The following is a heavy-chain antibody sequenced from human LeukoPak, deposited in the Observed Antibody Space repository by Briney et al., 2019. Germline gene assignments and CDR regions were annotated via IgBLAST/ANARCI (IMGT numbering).Heavy chain of an antibody. J-gene: IGHJ4*02. Sequence: GGSLRLSCAASGFTFSSCAMSWVRQAPGKGPEWASAISGSGGSTYYADSVKGRFTISRDNSKNTLYLQMNSLRAEDTAVYYCARETGIAVAGTSVYYFDYWGQGTLVTVSS. V-gene: IGHV3-23*01. CDR3: ARETGIAVAGTSVYYFDY. CDR2: ISGSGGST. D-gene: IGHD6-19*01. CDR1: GFTFSSCA.